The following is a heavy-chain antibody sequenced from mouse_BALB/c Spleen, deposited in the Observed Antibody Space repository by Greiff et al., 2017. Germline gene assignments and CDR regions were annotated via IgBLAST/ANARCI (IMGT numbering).Heavy chain of an antibody. D-gene: IGHD1-1*01. CDR3: ARAYGSSWALDY. Sequence: EVQRVESGGGLVKPGGSLKLSCAASGFTFSSYAMSWVRQTPEKRLEWVASISSGGSTYYPDSVKGRFTISRDNARNILYLQMSSLRSEDTAMYYCARAYGSSWALDYWGQGTTLTVSS. CDR1: GFTFSSYA. CDR2: ISSGGST. J-gene: IGHJ2*01. V-gene: IGHV5-6-5*01.